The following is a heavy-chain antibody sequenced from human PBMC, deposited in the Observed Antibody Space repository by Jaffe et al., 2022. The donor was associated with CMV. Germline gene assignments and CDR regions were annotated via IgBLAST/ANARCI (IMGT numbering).Heavy chain of an antibody. CDR3: ARSRGSYYY. Sequence: QVQLQESGPGLVKPSETLSLTCTVSGGSISSYYWSWIRQPPGKGLEWIGYIYYSGSTNYNPSLKSRVTISVDTSKNQFSLKLSSVTAADTAVYYCARSRGSYYYWGQGTLVTVSS. D-gene: IGHD1-26*01. CDR2: IYYSGST. J-gene: IGHJ4*02. CDR1: GGSISSYY. V-gene: IGHV4-59*01.